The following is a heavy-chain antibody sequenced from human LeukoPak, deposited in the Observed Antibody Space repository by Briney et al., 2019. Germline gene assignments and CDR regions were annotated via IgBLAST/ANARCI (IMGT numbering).Heavy chain of an antibody. Sequence: GGSLRLSCAASGFTFSSYAMSWVRHAPGKGLEWVSAISGSGGSTYYADSVKGRFTISRDNSKNTLYLQMNSLRAEDTAVYYCAKGYYYDSSGYSDFDYWGQGTLVTVSS. CDR1: GFTFSSYA. CDR3: AKGYYYDSSGYSDFDY. D-gene: IGHD3-22*01. CDR2: ISGSGGST. V-gene: IGHV3-23*01. J-gene: IGHJ4*02.